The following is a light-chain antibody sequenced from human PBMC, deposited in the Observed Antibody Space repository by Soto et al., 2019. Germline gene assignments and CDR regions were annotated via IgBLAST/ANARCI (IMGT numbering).Light chain of an antibody. CDR1: QNVLYNSNNKNY. CDR2: WAS. J-gene: IGKJ4*01. Sequence: DIVMSQSPDSLAVSLGERATINCKSSQNVLYNSNNKNYLAWYQQRSGQPPKLLIYWASTRESGVPDRFSGSGSGTDFTLTISSLQAEDVAVYYCQQYYSIPLTFGGGTKVDIK. V-gene: IGKV4-1*01. CDR3: QQYYSIPLT.